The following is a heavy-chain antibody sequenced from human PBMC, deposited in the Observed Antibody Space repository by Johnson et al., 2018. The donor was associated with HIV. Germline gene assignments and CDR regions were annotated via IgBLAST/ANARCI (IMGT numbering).Heavy chain of an antibody. CDR3: ARSKDCSVGTCPDAFDI. J-gene: IGHJ3*02. V-gene: IGHV3-25*03. Sequence: VQLVESGGGLAKPAWSPRLSCAASQFTFSRYYMNCVRQAPGNGLELVGQVNPKGGKTNLIESAKDRINTSTNNAKNTLHLQMNGLKTEDTAVYYCARSKDCSVGTCPDAFDIWGQGTLVMVSS. CDR1: QFTFSRYY. CDR2: VNPKGGKT. D-gene: IGHD2-15*01.